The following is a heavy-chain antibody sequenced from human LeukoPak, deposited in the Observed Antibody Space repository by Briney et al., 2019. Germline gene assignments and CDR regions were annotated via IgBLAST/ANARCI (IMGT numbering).Heavy chain of an antibody. CDR1: GFTFSSYT. D-gene: IGHD3-10*02. Sequence: GGSLRLSCAASGFTFSSYTMSWVRQAPGKGLEWVSYISSSNSTIYYRDSVKGRFTISRDNAENSLYLQMNSLRAEDTAVYYCARGSNSGRGALDFWGQGTLVTVSS. J-gene: IGHJ4*02. CDR3: ARGSNSGRGALDF. V-gene: IGHV3-48*04. CDR2: ISSSNSTI.